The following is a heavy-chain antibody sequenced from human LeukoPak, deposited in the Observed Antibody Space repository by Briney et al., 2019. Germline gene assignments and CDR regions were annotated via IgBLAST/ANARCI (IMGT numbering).Heavy chain of an antibody. CDR1: GGSISSSSFH. D-gene: IGHD3-9*01. Sequence: SETLSLTCTVSGGSISSSSFHWGWIRQPPGKGLEWIGTIYYSGSSYYNPSLKSRVTISLDTSKNHFSLKLSSVTAADTAVYYCAGARSYYDRPHAFDLWGQGTMLTVSS. J-gene: IGHJ3*01. CDR3: AGARSYYDRPHAFDL. CDR2: IYYSGSS. V-gene: IGHV4-39*07.